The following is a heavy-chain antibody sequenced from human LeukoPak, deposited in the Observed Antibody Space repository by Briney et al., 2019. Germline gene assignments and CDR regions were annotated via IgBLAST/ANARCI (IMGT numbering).Heavy chain of an antibody. V-gene: IGHV3-13*01. J-gene: IGHJ4*02. CDR1: GFTFSSYD. CDR2: TGTAGDT. Sequence: GGSLRLSCAASGFTFSSYDMHWVRHATGKGLEWVSATGTAGDTYYPGSVKGRFTISRENAKNSLYLQMNSLRAGDTAVYYCARTHSSSWSYYFDYWGQGTLVTVSS. D-gene: IGHD6-13*01. CDR3: ARTHSSSWSYYFDY.